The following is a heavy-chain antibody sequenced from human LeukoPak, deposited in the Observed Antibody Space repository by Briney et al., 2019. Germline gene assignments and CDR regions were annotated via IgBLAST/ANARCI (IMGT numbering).Heavy chain of an antibody. Sequence: SETLSLTCTVSGGSISSYYWSWIRQPPGKGLEWIGSIYYSGSTYYNPSLKSRVTISVDTSKNQFSLKLSSVTAADTAVYYCARGNGSGWYGYYYYYYMDVWGKGTTVTVSS. D-gene: IGHD6-19*01. V-gene: IGHV4-59*01. J-gene: IGHJ6*03. CDR2: IYYSGST. CDR1: GGSISSYY. CDR3: ARGNGSGWYGYYYYYYMDV.